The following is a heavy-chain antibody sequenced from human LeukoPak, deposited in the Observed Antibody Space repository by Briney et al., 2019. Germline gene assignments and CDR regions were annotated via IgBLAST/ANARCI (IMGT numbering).Heavy chain of an antibody. Sequence: GGSLRLSCAASGFNNYWMSWVRQAPGKGLEWVANIKEDGTTKYYVDSVKGRFTISRDNAKNSVYLQMDSLRAEDMAVYYCARIGYSSSPFDYWGQGTLVTVSS. V-gene: IGHV3-7*01. CDR2: IKEDGTTK. J-gene: IGHJ4*02. CDR1: GFNNYW. CDR3: ARIGYSSSPFDY. D-gene: IGHD6-6*01.